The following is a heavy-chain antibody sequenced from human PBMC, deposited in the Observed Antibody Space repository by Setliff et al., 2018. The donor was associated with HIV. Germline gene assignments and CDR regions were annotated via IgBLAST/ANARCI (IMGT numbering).Heavy chain of an antibody. D-gene: IGHD6-13*01. Sequence: ASVQVSCKASGYIFTSYYMHWVRQAPGQGLEWLGVINPSGGSTDYAQTFKDRVTMTKDTSTATVNMELRSLTSDDTAVYYCARGGIAAADKRDINFWGQGTMVTVSS. CDR2: INPSGGST. J-gene: IGHJ3*01. CDR3: ARGGIAAADKRDINF. CDR1: GYIFTSYY. V-gene: IGHV1-46*01.